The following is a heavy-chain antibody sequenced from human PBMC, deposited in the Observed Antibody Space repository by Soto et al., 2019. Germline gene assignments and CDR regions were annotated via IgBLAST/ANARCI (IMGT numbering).Heavy chain of an antibody. CDR2: ISAYNGDT. D-gene: IGHD2-15*01. V-gene: IGHV1-18*01. CDR3: ARGGVYCRAGSCPYDWFDP. Sequence: QVHLVQSGAEVKKPGASVKVSCKTSGYTFTSYGITWVRQAPGQGLEWMGWISAYNGDTDYAQKLQGRVSMTTDTYTITAFRELRSLRSDVTAVYYGARGGVYCRAGSCPYDWFDPWGQGTLVTVSS. J-gene: IGHJ5*02. CDR1: GYTFTSYG.